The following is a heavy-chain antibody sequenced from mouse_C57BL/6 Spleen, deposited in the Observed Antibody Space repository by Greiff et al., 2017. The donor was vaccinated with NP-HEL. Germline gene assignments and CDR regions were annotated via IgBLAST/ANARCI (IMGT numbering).Heavy chain of an antibody. J-gene: IGHJ2*01. Sequence: EVQVVESGGGLVKPGGSLKLSCAASGFTFSSYAMSWVRQTPEKRLEWVATISDGGSYTYYPDNVKGRFTISRDNAKNNLYLQMSHLKSEDTAMYYCARGTGPFYYWGQGTTLTVSS. CDR2: ISDGGSYT. CDR1: GFTFSSYA. V-gene: IGHV5-4*01. CDR3: ARGTGPFYY. D-gene: IGHD4-1*01.